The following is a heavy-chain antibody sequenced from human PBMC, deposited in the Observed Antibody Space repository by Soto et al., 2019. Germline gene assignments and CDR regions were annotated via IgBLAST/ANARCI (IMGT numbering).Heavy chain of an antibody. CDR2: IRSKANSYAT. CDR3: TRQAMVRGVIHWFDP. Sequence: GGSLRLSCAASGFTFSGSAMHWVRQASGKGLEWVGRIRSKANSYATAYAASVKGRFTISRDDSKNTAYLQMNSLKTEDTAVYYCTRQAMVRGVIHWFDPWGQGTLVTVSS. J-gene: IGHJ5*02. V-gene: IGHV3-73*01. D-gene: IGHD3-10*01. CDR1: GFTFSGSA.